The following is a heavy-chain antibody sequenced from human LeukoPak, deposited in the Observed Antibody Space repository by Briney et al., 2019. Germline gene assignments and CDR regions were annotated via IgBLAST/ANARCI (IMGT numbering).Heavy chain of an antibody. J-gene: IGHJ5*02. CDR3: ARDLSGSDPFDP. CDR1: GFTFSSYS. Sequence: GSLRLSCAASGFTFSSYSMNWVRQAPGKGLEWVSSISSSSSYIYYADSVKGRFTISRDNAKNSLYLQMNSLRAEDTAVYYCARDLSGSDPFDPWGQGTLVTVSS. V-gene: IGHV3-21*01. CDR2: ISSSSSYI. D-gene: IGHD5-12*01.